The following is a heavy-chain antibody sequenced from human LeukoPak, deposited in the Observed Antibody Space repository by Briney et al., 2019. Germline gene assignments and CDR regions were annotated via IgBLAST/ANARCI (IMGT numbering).Heavy chain of an antibody. CDR3: ARRQQKMYYFDY. D-gene: IGHD6-13*01. V-gene: IGHV4-39*01. CDR2: IYYSGST. CDR1: GGSISSSSYY. Sequence: SETLSLTCTVSGGSISSSSYYWGWLRQPPGKGLEWIGSIYYSGSTYYNPSLKSRVTISVDTSKNQFSLKLSSVTAADTAVYYYARRQQKMYYFDYWGQGTLVTVSS. J-gene: IGHJ4*02.